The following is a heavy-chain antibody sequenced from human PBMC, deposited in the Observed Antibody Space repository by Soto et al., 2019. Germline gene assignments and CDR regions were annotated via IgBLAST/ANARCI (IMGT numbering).Heavy chain of an antibody. CDR3: ARLPISPDYYYGMDV. J-gene: IGHJ6*02. V-gene: IGHV5-51*01. CDR1: GYSFTSYW. D-gene: IGHD2-21*01. Sequence: GESLKISCKGSGYSFTSYWIGWVRQMPGKGLEWMGIIYPGDSDTRYSPSFQGQVTISADKSISTAYLQWSSLKASDTAMYYWARLPISPDYYYGMDVWGQGTTVTVSS. CDR2: IYPGDSDT.